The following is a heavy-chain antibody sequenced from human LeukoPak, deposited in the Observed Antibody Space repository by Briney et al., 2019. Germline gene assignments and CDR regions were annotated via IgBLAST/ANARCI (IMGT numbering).Heavy chain of an antibody. CDR2: IDPSDSYT. J-gene: IGHJ4*02. Sequence: GESLKISCKGSGYSFTNYWINWVRQMPGKGLEWMGTIDPSDSYTNYGPSFQGHVTISADKSISTAYLQWSSLKASDTAMYYCGRRAGRGIASANDYWGQGTLVTVSS. D-gene: IGHD6-13*01. CDR1: GYSFTNYW. V-gene: IGHV5-10-1*01. CDR3: GRRAGRGIASANDY.